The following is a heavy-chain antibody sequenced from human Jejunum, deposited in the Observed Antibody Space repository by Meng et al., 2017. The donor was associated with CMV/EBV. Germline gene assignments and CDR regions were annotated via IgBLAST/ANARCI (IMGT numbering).Heavy chain of an antibody. CDR2: ISYSGST. CDR1: SYY. CDR3: ARDSIVVVPAATGYYYYGMDV. D-gene: IGHD2-2*01. Sequence: SYYWSWIRQPPGKGLEWIGYISYSGSTNYTPSLKSRVTISVDTSKNQFSLKLSSVTAADTAVYYCARDSIVVVPAATGYYYYGMDVWGQGTTVTVSS. V-gene: IGHV4-59*01. J-gene: IGHJ6*02.